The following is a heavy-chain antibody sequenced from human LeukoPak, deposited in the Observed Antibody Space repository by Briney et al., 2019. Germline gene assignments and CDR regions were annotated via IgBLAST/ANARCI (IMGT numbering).Heavy chain of an antibody. V-gene: IGHV4-34*01. CDR3: ARLKVLRFLEWLLYRAGWFDP. CDR2: INHSGST. Sequence: SETLSLTCAVYGGSFSGYYWSWIRQPPGKGLEWVGEINHSGSTNYNPSLKSRVTISVDTSKNQFSLKLSSVTAADTAVYYCARLKVLRFLEWLLYRAGWFDPWGQGTLVTVSS. D-gene: IGHD3-3*01. CDR1: GGSFSGYY. J-gene: IGHJ5*02.